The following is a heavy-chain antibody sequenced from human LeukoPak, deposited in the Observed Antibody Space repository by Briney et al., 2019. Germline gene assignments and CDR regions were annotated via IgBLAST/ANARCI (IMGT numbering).Heavy chain of an antibody. V-gene: IGHV3-7*01. J-gene: IGHJ3*02. CDR2: IKQDGSEK. CDR1: GLTFRNYW. CDR3: ASGIAVGPAFDI. Sequence: GGSLRLSCAASGLTFRNYWMSWVRQAPGKGLEWVANIKQDGSEKYYVDSVKGRFTISRDNAGNSLYLQMNSLRAEDTALYYCASGIAVGPAFDIWGQGTMVTVSS. D-gene: IGHD6-19*01.